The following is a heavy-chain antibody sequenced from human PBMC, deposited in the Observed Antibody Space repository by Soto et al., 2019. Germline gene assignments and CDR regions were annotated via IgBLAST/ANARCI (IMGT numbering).Heavy chain of an antibody. Sequence: EVQLLESGGGWVQPGGFLRLSCAASGFTFRNYAMSWVRQAPGKGLEWVSTISGSGGSTYYADSVKGRFTISRDNSQNTLYLQMNRLRAEDTAVYYCAKTTVIVGYYYGMDVWGQGTTVTVSS. D-gene: IGHD4-17*01. CDR3: AKTTVIVGYYYGMDV. V-gene: IGHV3-23*01. CDR2: ISGSGGST. J-gene: IGHJ6*02. CDR1: GFTFRNYA.